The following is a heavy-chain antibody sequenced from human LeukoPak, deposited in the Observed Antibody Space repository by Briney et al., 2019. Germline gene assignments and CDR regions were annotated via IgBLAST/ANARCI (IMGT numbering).Heavy chain of an antibody. CDR2: IDPSDSYT. J-gene: IGHJ4*02. CDR1: GYSFPSYW. CDR3: ARTYYDILTGYSLSDY. V-gene: IGHV5-10-1*01. Sequence: GESLKISCKGPGYSFPSYWITWVRQMPGKGLEWMGSIDPSDSYTNYSPSFQGHVTISADKSISTAYLQWSSLMASDTAMYYCARTYYDILTGYSLSDYWGQGTLVTVSS. D-gene: IGHD3-9*01.